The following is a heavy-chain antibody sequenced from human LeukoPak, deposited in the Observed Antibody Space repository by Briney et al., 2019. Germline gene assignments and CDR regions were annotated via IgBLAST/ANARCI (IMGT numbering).Heavy chain of an antibody. Sequence: GGSLRLSCAASRFTFSNYGVHWVRQAPGKGLVWVSRINSDGSSTSYADSVKGRFTISRDNAKNTLYLQMNSLRAEDTAVYYCARRASSGWFPDDYWGQGTLVTVSS. D-gene: IGHD6-19*01. CDR1: RFTFSNYG. CDR3: ARRASSGWFPDDY. V-gene: IGHV3-74*01. CDR2: INSDGSST. J-gene: IGHJ4*02.